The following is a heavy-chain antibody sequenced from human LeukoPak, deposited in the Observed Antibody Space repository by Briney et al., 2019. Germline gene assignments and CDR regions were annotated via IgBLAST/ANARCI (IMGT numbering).Heavy chain of an antibody. V-gene: IGHV3-7*01. Sequence: GGSLRLSCAASGFTFSSYWMSRVRQAPGKGLEWVANIKQDGSEKYYVDSVKGRFTISRDNAKNSLYLQMNSLRAEDTVVYYCARASPYYYVLPFDYWGQGTLVTVSS. CDR1: GFTFSSYW. D-gene: IGHD3-10*02. CDR2: IKQDGSEK. CDR3: ARASPYYYVLPFDY. J-gene: IGHJ4*02.